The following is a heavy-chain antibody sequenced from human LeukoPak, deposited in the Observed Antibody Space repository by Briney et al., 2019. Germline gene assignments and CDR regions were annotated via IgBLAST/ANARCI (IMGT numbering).Heavy chain of an antibody. D-gene: IGHD3-22*01. CDR1: GFTFDDYA. Sequence: GGSLRLSCAASGFTFDDYAMHLVRQAPGKGLEWVSGISWNSGSIGYADSVKGRFTISRDNAKNSLYLQMNSLRAEDTALYYCAKDSAVVVISMAFDYWGQGTLVTVSS. CDR2: ISWNSGSI. J-gene: IGHJ4*02. CDR3: AKDSAVVVISMAFDY. V-gene: IGHV3-9*01.